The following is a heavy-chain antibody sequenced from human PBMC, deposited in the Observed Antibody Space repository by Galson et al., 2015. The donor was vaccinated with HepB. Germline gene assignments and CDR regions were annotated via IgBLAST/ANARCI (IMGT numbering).Heavy chain of an antibody. J-gene: IGHJ6*02. CDR2: ISYDENNK. CDR3: ARGGGLLTGYRGMDV. V-gene: IGHV3-30*04. CDR1: GFTFSSYK. Sequence: SLRLSCAASGFTFSSYKMHWVRQAPGKGLEWVAVISYDENNKYYADSVKGRFTISRDNSKDTLYLQMNSLRVEDTALYFCARGGGLLTGYRGMDVWGQGTTVTVSS. D-gene: IGHD3-9*01.